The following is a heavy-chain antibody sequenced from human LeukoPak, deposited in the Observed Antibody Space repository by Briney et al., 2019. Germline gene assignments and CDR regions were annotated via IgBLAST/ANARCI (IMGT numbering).Heavy chain of an antibody. J-gene: IGHJ4*02. CDR1: GFIFNNYA. V-gene: IGHV3-9*01. Sequence: PGGSLRLSCAGSGFIFNNYAMHWVRQPPGKGLEWVSGISWNSGSIDYADSVKGRFTISRDNAKNSLYLQMNSLRAEDTAVYYCARGPFWSGYYDDWGQGTLVTVSS. CDR2: ISWNSGSI. D-gene: IGHD3-3*01. CDR3: ARGPFWSGYYDD.